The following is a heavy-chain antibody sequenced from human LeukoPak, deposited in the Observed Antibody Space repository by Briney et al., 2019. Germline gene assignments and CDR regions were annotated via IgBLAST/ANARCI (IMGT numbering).Heavy chain of an antibody. J-gene: IGHJ4*02. Sequence: SETLSLTCAVSGASISSNWWSWVRQPPGKGLEWIGEIYHSGDTNYKPSLDSRVTISVDKSNNQFSLRVSSVTAADTAVYYCARSDDRYFDYWGQGTLFPVFS. V-gene: IGHV4-4*02. D-gene: IGHD3-3*01. CDR3: ARSDDRYFDY. CDR1: GASISSNW. CDR2: IYHSGDT.